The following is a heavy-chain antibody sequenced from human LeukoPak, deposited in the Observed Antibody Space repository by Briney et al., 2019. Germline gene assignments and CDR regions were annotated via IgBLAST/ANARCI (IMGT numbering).Heavy chain of an antibody. J-gene: IGHJ4*02. Sequence: PGGSPRLSCAASGFTFSSYWMHWVRQVPGKGLVWVSRINSDGTTSYADSVKGRFTISRDNAKNTLYLQMNSLRAEDTAVYYCARDYSSSSQGEADYWGQGTLVTVSS. CDR3: ARDYSSSSQGEADY. D-gene: IGHD6-13*01. V-gene: IGHV3-74*01. CDR2: INSDGTT. CDR1: GFTFSSYW.